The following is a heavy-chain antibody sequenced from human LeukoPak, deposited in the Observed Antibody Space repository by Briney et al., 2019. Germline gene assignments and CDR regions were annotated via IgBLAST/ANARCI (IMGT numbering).Heavy chain of an antibody. V-gene: IGHV3-23*01. J-gene: IGHJ5*02. D-gene: IGHD6-13*01. CDR3: AKGGYSSNWPRFDP. CDR2: ISGSDYST. CDR1: GFTFSSYA. Sequence: GGSLRLSCAASGFTFSSYAMSWVRQAPGKGLEWVSTISGSDYSTYYADSVKGRFTISRDNSKNTLYLQMNSLRGEDTAVYYCAKGGYSSNWPRFDPWGQGTLVTVSS.